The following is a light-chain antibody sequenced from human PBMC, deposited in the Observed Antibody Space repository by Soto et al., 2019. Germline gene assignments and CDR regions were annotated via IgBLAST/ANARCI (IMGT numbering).Light chain of an antibody. CDR2: EVR. J-gene: IGLJ3*02. Sequence: QAASVSGSPGQSITIACTGTNRDVGSYNLVSWYQQRPGEAPKLIISEVRNRPSGISYRFTGSKSGNTASLTISGLQAEDEADYYCSSYTTTSTLVFGGGTKLTVL. CDR3: SSYTTTSTLV. CDR1: NRDVGSYNL. V-gene: IGLV2-14*01.